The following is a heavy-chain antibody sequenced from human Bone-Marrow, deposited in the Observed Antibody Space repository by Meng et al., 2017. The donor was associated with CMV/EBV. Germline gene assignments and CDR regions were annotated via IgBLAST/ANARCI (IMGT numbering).Heavy chain of an antibody. CDR1: GITFSSYW. CDR3: TPQLGGVGTY. V-gene: IGHV3-74*01. CDR2: INGDGTST. J-gene: IGHJ4*02. Sequence: GESLKISCAASGITFSSYWMHWVRQAPGKGLVWVSGINGDGTSTTYADSVRGRFTISRDNAKNTRYVQMNSPRGEDTSAYYCTPQLGGVGTYWGQGTVVTVSS. D-gene: IGHD2-21*02.